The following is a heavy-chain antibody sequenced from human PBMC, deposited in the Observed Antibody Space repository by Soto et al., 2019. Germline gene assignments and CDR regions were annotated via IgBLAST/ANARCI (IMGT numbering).Heavy chain of an antibody. J-gene: IGHJ4*02. D-gene: IGHD1-1*01. CDR3: ARYDWNDGPYDY. CDR1: GGSISSGGYY. V-gene: IGHV4-31*03. CDR2: IYYSGST. Sequence: TLSLTCTVSGGSISSGGYYWSWIRQHPGKGLEWIGYIYYSGSTYYNPSLKSRVTISVDTSKNQFSLKLSSVTAADTAVYYCARYDWNDGPYDYWGQGTLVTVS.